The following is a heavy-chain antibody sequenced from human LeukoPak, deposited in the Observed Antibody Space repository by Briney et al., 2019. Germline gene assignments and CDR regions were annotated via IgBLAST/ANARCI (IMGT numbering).Heavy chain of an antibody. CDR2: MNPNSGNT. Sequence: ASVKVSCKTSGYTFTSYDINWVRQATGQGLEWMGWMNPNSGNTGYAQKFQGRVTITRNTSISTAYMELSSLRSEDTAVYYCARVDRGSYLMFYYVDYWGQGTLVTVSS. D-gene: IGHD1-26*01. J-gene: IGHJ4*02. CDR1: GYTFTSYD. CDR3: ARVDRGSYLMFYYVDY. V-gene: IGHV1-8*03.